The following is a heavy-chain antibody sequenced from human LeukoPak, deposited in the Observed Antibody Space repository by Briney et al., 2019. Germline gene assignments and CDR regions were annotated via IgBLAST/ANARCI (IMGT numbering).Heavy chain of an antibody. V-gene: IGHV5-51*01. Sequence: GESLKISCKGSGYSFTSYWIGWVRQMPGKGLEWMGIIYPGDSDTRYSPSFQGQVTISADKSISTAYLQWSSLKASDTAMYYCAGLRGWLPTSDAFDIWGQGTMVTVSS. D-gene: IGHD5-12*01. J-gene: IGHJ3*02. CDR3: AGLRGWLPTSDAFDI. CDR2: IYPGDSDT. CDR1: GYSFTSYW.